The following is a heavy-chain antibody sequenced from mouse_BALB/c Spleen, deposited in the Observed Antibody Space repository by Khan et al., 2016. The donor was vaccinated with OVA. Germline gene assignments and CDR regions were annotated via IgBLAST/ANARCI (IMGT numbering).Heavy chain of an antibody. Sequence: VQLQQSGAELVKPGASVKLSCTASGFNIKDTYIHWVKQRPVQGLEWIGRIDPANGNTKYDPKFQGKATITADTSSNTAYLQLSSLTSEDTAVYYCVRDYWDVFAYWGQGTLVTVSA. J-gene: IGHJ3*01. V-gene: IGHV14-3*02. CDR2: IDPANGNT. CDR1: GFNIKDTY. D-gene: IGHD4-1*01. CDR3: VRDYWDVFAY.